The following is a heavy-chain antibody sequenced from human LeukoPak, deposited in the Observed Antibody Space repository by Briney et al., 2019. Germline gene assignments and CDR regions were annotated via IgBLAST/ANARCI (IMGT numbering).Heavy chain of an antibody. CDR1: GGSFSGYY. J-gene: IGHJ4*02. D-gene: IGHD6-19*01. Sequence: SETLSLTCAVYGGSFSGYYWSWIRQPPGKGLEWIGEINHSGSTNYNPSLKSRVTISVDTSKNQFSLKLSSVTAADPAVYYCARGIGIAVAGPFDYWGQGTLVTVSS. CDR3: ARGIGIAVAGPFDY. CDR2: INHSGST. V-gene: IGHV4-34*01.